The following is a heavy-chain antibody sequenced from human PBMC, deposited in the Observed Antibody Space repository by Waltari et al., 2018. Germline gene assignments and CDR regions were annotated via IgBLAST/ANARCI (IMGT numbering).Heavy chain of an antibody. D-gene: IGHD3-22*01. Sequence: QVQLVQSGAEVKKPGSSVKVSCKASEGTFSSYAISWVRQAPGQGLEWMGWIIPIFGTANYAQKFQGRVTITADESTSTAYMELSSLRSEDTAVYYCARDIGSGYYWNDAFDIWGQGTMVTVSS. CDR3: ARDIGSGYYWNDAFDI. CDR2: IIPIFGTA. CDR1: EGTFSSYA. V-gene: IGHV1-69*01. J-gene: IGHJ3*02.